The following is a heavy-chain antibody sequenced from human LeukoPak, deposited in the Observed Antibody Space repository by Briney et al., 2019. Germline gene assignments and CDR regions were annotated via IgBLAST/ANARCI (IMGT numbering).Heavy chain of an antibody. V-gene: IGHV3-21*01. CDR1: GFTFSSYS. CDR2: ISSSSSYI. CDR3: AREPYYYDSSGYYGTAFDI. Sequence: GSLRLSCAASGFTFSSYSMNWVRQAPGKGLEWVSSISSSSSYIYYADSVKGRFTISRDNAKNSLYLQMNSLRAEDTAVYYCAREPYYYDSSGYYGTAFDIWGQGTMVTVSS. D-gene: IGHD3-22*01. J-gene: IGHJ3*02.